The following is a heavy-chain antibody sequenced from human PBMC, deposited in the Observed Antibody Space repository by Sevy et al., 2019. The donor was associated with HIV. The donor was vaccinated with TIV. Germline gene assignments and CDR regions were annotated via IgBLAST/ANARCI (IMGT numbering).Heavy chain of an antibody. CDR3: VRDDRDGYFEY. J-gene: IGHJ4*02. V-gene: IGHV1-2*02. CDR2: INPDSGGP. CDR1: GYTFTGYY. Sequence: ASVKVSCKASGYTFTGYYMHWVRQAPGQGLQWRGWINPDSGGPNYAPKFPGRVTLTRDTSISTAYMELSRLKSDDTAVYYCVRDDRDGYFEYWGQGTLVTVSS.